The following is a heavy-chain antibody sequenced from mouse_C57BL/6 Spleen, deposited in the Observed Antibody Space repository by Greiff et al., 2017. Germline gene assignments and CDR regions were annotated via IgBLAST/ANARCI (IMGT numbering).Heavy chain of an antibody. V-gene: IGHV1-81*01. D-gene: IGHD2-5*01. CDR3: AREDSNYLFDD. CDR2: IYPRSGIT. J-gene: IGHJ2*01. CDR1: GYTFTSYG. Sequence: QVPLTESGAELAGPGASVKLSCKASGYTFTSYGISRVKQRTGPGLEWIGEIYPRSGITYYNEKFKGKATLTADKSSSTAYMEVRSLTSEDFAGYFCAREDSNYLFDDWGQGTTLTVSS.